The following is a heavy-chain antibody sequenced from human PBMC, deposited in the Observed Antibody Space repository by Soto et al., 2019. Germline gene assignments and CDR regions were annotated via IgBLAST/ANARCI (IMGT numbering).Heavy chain of an antibody. J-gene: IGHJ4*02. V-gene: IGHV3-30-3*01. D-gene: IGHD6-13*01. CDR2: ISYDGSNK. CDR1: GFTFSSYA. Sequence: QVQLVESGGGVVQPGRSLRLSCAASGFTFSSYAMHWVRQAPGKGLEWVAVISYDGSNKYYADSVKGRFTISRDNSKNTLYLQMNSRRAEDTAVYYCARVYGSWIAAVVDYWGQGTLVTVSS. CDR3: ARVYGSWIAAVVDY.